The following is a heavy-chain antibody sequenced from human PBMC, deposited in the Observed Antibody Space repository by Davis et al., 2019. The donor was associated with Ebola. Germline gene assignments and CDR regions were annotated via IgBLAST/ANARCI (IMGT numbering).Heavy chain of an antibody. J-gene: IGHJ3*02. V-gene: IGHV3-23*01. CDR2: IRGSGDTT. CDR1: GFTFSSHA. CDR3: VKDGAAGPSDAFDI. Sequence: GGSLRLSCAASGFTFSSHAMSWVRQAPGKGLEWVSGIRGSGDTTYYADSVKGRFTISRDNSKNTLYLQMSSLRAEDTAVYYCVKDGAAGPSDAFDIWGQGTMVTVSS. D-gene: IGHD3-16*01.